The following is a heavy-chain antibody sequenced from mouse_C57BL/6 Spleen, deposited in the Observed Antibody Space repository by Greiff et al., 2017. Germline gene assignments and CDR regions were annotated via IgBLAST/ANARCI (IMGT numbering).Heavy chain of an antibody. V-gene: IGHV5-9*01. CDR3: AGLSVCLDV. CDR1: GFTFSSYT. J-gene: IGHJ1*03. CDR2: ISGGCGNT. Sequence: EVQGVESGGGLVKPGGSLKLSCAASGFTFSSYTMSWVRQTPEKRLEWVATISGGCGNTYYPDNVQGGFTISRDNAKNTLYLQMSSLRSEDTALYYCAGLSVCLDVWGTGTTVTVSS.